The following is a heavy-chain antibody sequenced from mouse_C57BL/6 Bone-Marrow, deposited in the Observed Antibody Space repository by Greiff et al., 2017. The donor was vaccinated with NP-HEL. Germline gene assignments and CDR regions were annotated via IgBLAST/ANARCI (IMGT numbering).Heavy chain of an antibody. V-gene: IGHV14-4*01. D-gene: IGHD2-4*01. CDR1: GFNIKDDY. Sequence: EVKLMESGAELVRPGASVKLSCTASGFNIKDDYMHWVKQRPEQGLEWIGWIDPANGDTEYASKFQGKATITADTSSNTAYLQLSILPSEDPAVYFCTSWGLPDYWGQGTTLTVSS. J-gene: IGHJ2*01. CDR2: IDPANGDT. CDR3: TSWGLPDY.